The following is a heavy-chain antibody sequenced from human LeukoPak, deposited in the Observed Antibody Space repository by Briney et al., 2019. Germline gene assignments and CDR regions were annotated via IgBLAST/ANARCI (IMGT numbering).Heavy chain of an antibody. J-gene: IGHJ5*02. CDR3: AKDSYSTGWGGDWFDP. Sequence: PGGSLRLSCAASGFTFSSYGMNWVRQAPGEGLEWVSYIDGSSRSIYYADSVKGRFTVSRDNSKITLYLQMNSLRSEDTAVYYCAKDSYSTGWGGDWFDPWGQGTLVTVSS. CDR1: GFTFSSYG. V-gene: IGHV3-48*01. CDR2: IDGSSRSI. D-gene: IGHD6-19*01.